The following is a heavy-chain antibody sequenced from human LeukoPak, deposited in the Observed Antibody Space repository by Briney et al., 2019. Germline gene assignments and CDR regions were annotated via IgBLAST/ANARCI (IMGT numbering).Heavy chain of an antibody. Sequence: GGSLRLSCAASGFTFSRNAMIWVRQAPGKGLEWVSAISGSGSDTYYADSVKGRFTISRDISKNTVYLRMNSLRAEDTAIYYCAKDPWGSRGYFDYWGQGTLVTVSS. V-gene: IGHV3-23*01. D-gene: IGHD7-27*01. J-gene: IGHJ4*02. CDR2: ISGSGSDT. CDR1: GFTFSRNA. CDR3: AKDPWGSRGYFDY.